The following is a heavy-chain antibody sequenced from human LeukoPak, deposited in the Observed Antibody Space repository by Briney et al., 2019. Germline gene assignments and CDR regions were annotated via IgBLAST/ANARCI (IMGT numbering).Heavy chain of an antibody. J-gene: IGHJ4*02. V-gene: IGHV4-59*01. CDR1: GGSITNYY. CDR2: IYAGANA. CDR3: ARGGLYANIRYDY. Sequence: NPSEILSVTCTVSGGSITNYYWTWIRQPPGKGLEWIGYIYAGANAEYSPFLRSRVTISVDTSKNQFSLNLKSATAADTAVYYCARGGLYANIRYDYWGQGALVAVSS. D-gene: IGHD3/OR15-3a*01.